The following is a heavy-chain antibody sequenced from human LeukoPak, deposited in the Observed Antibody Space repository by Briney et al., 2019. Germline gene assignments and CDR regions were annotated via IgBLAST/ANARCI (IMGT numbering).Heavy chain of an antibody. V-gene: IGHV4-39*07. CDR2: IHHSGST. D-gene: IGHD3-22*01. CDR3: ARVRYYDSSGYYGVFDY. J-gene: IGHJ4*02. Sequence: SETLSLTCTVSGGSISSSSDNWGWIRQPPGKGLEWIGSIHHSGSTYYNPSLKSRVTISVDTSKNQFSLKLSSVTAADTAVYYCARVRYYDSSGYYGVFDYWGQGTLVTVSS. CDR1: GGSISSSSDN.